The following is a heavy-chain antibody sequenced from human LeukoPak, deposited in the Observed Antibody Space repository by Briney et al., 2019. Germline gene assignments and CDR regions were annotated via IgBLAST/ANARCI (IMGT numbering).Heavy chain of an antibody. V-gene: IGHV3-48*04. D-gene: IGHD3-10*01. CDR1: GFTFRSYS. CDR2: ISSSGTTI. J-gene: IGHJ6*03. Sequence: GGSLRLSCAASGFTFRSYSMNWVRQAPGKGLEWVSYISSSGTTIYYADSVKGRFTVSRDNAKNPLYLQINSLRAEDTAVYYCSSPRVVRGIIPMDVWGKGTTVTVSS. CDR3: SSPRVVRGIIPMDV.